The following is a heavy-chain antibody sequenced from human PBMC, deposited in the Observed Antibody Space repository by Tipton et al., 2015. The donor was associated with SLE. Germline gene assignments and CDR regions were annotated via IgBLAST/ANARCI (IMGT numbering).Heavy chain of an antibody. Sequence: SLRLSCAASGFTFDEYGMSWVRQAPGKGLEWVSGINWNGDSTGYADSVKGRFTISRDNAKNSLYLQMNSLRAEDTALYYCAKGGAGTTYDYYYGMDVWGQGTTVTVSS. V-gene: IGHV3-20*04. CDR3: AKGGAGTTYDYYYGMDV. CDR2: INWNGDST. CDR1: GFTFDEYG. J-gene: IGHJ6*02. D-gene: IGHD1-1*01.